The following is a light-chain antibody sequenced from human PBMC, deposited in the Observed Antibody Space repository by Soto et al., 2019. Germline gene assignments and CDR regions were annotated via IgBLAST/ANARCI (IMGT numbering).Light chain of an antibody. CDR2: KAS. CDR1: QTISSW. J-gene: IGKJ1*01. CDR3: QHYNSYSEA. Sequence: DIQMTQSPSTLSGSVGDRFTITVRASQTISSWLAWYQQKPGKAPKLLIYKASTLKSGVPSRFSGSGSGTEFTLTISSLQPDDFATYYCQHYNSYSEAFGQGTKVDIK. V-gene: IGKV1-5*03.